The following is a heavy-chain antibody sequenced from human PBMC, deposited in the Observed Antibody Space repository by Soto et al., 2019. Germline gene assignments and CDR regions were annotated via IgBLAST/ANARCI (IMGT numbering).Heavy chain of an antibody. CDR2: IYHSGST. Sequence: SETLSLTCAVSGGSISSGGYSWSWIRQPPGTGLEWIGYIYHSGSTYYNPSLKSRVTISVDRSKNQFSLKLISVTAADTAVYYCARGSPWNWFDPWGQGTLVTVSS. CDR1: GGSISSGGYS. CDR3: ARGSPWNWFDP. V-gene: IGHV4-30-2*01. J-gene: IGHJ5*02.